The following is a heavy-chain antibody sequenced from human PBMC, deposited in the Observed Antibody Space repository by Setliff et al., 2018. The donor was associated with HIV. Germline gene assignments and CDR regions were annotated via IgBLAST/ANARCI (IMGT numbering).Heavy chain of an antibody. CDR2: ISAMFGTT. J-gene: IGHJ6*02. D-gene: IGHD3-10*01. Sequence: SVKVSCKASGYSFINYGISWVRQAPGQGLEWMGWISAMFGTTNYAQQFQGRVTITTDASTSTAYMELSSLRSEDTAVYYCARDRGYGGMDVWGQGTTVTVSS. CDR3: ARDRGYGGMDV. V-gene: IGHV1-69*05. CDR1: GYSFINYG.